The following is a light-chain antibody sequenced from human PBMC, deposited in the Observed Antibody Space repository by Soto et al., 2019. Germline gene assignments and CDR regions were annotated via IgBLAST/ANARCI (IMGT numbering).Light chain of an antibody. CDR1: QSVTSSY. Sequence: DIVLAQSPGRLSLSPGERATLACRASQSVTSSYLAWYQQKPGQAPSLLIYGASNRATGIPDRFSGRGSGTDFALTIRRLEPEDFAVYYCQQYGSSITFGQGTRLEIK. J-gene: IGKJ5*01. V-gene: IGKV3-20*01. CDR2: GAS. CDR3: QQYGSSIT.